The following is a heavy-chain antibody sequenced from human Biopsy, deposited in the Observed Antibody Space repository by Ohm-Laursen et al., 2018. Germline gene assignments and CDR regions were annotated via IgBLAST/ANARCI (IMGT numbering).Heavy chain of an antibody. CDR1: GYSIKSDYY. CDR3: AKGYTDYSDSSGFSYYFRY. V-gene: IGHV4-4*07. D-gene: IGHD3-22*01. Sequence: SETLSLTCAVSGYSIKSDYYCVWIRQPAGKGLEWIGLIFTSGSTTYNPSLRSRVTMSVDTSKNQFTLKLSSVTAADTAIYYCAKGYTDYSDSSGFSYYFRYWGQGTLVTVSS. J-gene: IGHJ4*02. CDR2: IFTSGST.